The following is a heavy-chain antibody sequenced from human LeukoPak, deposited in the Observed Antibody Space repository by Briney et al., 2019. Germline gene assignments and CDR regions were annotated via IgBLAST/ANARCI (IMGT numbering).Heavy chain of an antibody. CDR3: ASGEPFGQWLVRPLGFEY. Sequence: GGSLRLSCAASGFTFSRYSMNWVRQAPGKGVEWISYISSSSSTIYYADSVKGRFTISRDNAKNSLYLQMNSLRAEDTAVYYCASGEPFGQWLVRPLGFEYWGQGTLVTVSS. CDR2: ISSSSSTI. CDR1: GFTFSRYS. J-gene: IGHJ4*02. V-gene: IGHV3-48*01. D-gene: IGHD6-19*01.